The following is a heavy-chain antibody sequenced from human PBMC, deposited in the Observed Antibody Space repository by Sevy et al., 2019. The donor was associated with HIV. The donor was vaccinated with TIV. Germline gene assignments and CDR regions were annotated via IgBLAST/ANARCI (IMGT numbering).Heavy chain of an antibody. D-gene: IGHD2-15*01. CDR1: GGSISSYY. J-gene: IGHJ6*02. V-gene: IGHV4-4*07. CDR3: ARAGCSGGSCYYYYYGMDV. Sequence: SDTLSLTCTVSGGSISSYYWSWIRQPAGKGLEWIGRIYTSGSTNYNPSLKSRVTMSVDTSKNQFSLKLSSVTAADTAVYYCARAGCSGGSCYYYYYGMDVWGQGTTVTVSS. CDR2: IYTSGST.